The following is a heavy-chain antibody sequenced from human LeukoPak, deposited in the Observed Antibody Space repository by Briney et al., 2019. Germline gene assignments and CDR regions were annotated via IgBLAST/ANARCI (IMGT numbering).Heavy chain of an antibody. D-gene: IGHD6-19*01. CDR1: GFTVSSKY. J-gene: IGHJ4*02. CDR3: ASGIEVGPIYFDY. V-gene: IGHV3-66*01. CDR2: IYSGGNT. Sequence: PGGSLRLSCAASGFTVSSKYMSWVRQAPGKGLEWVSVIYSGGNTYYADSVKGRFTISRDNSKNTVNLQMNSLRAEDTAVYYCASGIEVGPIYFDYWGQGTLVTASS.